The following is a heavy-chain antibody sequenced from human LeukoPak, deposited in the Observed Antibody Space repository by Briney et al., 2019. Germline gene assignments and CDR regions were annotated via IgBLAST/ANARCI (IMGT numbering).Heavy chain of an antibody. J-gene: IGHJ4*02. V-gene: IGHV3-30*03. CDR3: GTFVLWFGGGDY. CDR1: GFTFSNYG. Sequence: PGGSLRLSCAASGFTFSNYGMHWVRQAPGKGLEWVAFISYDGIMAFISFDGSNRHYVDSAKGRFTISRDNSKNTVYLQMDRLRAEDTAVYYCGTFVLWFGGGDYWGQGTLVSVSS. CDR2: ISYDGIMAFISFDGSNR. D-gene: IGHD3-10*01.